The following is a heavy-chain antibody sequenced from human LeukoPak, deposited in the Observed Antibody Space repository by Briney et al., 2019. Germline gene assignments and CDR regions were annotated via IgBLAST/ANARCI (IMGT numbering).Heavy chain of an antibody. CDR3: ARDGRFLEWSNWFDP. Sequence: ASVKVSCKASGYTFTGYYMHWVRQAPGQGLEWMGWINPNSGGTNYAQKFQGRVTTTRDTSISTAYMELSRLRSDDTAVYYCARDGRFLEWSNWFDPWGQGTLVTVSS. CDR1: GYTFTGYY. D-gene: IGHD3-3*01. V-gene: IGHV1-2*02. CDR2: INPNSGGT. J-gene: IGHJ5*02.